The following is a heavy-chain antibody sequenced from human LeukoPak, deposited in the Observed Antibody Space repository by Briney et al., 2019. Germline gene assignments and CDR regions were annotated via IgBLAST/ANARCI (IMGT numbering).Heavy chain of an antibody. CDR3: AREVRGAFDI. CDR1: GGSMSSYY. D-gene: IGHD2-2*01. V-gene: IGHV4-59*01. Sequence: SETLSLTCTVSGGSMSSYYGNWVRRPRGKGVEWVGWIYNSGITNYTPSLKRRVPISVDTSKIQFSLKLSSVTAADTAVYYCAREVRGAFDIWGQGTMVTVSS. CDR2: IYNSGIT. J-gene: IGHJ3*02.